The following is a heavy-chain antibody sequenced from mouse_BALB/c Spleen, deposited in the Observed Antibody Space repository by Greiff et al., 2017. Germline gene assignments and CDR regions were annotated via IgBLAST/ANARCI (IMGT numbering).Heavy chain of an antibody. CDR1: GYTFTSYW. Sequence: QVQLKQPGAELVKPGASVKLSCKASGYTFTSYWMHWVKQRPGQGLEWIGEINPSNGRTNYNEKFKSKATLTVDKSSSTAYMQLSSLTSEDSAVYYCASYGAPFAYWGQGTLVTVSA. CDR2: INPSNGRT. D-gene: IGHD1-1*02. CDR3: ASYGAPFAY. J-gene: IGHJ3*01. V-gene: IGHV1S81*02.